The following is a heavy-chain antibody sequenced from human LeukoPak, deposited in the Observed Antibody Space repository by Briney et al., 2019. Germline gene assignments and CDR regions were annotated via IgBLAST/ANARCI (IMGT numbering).Heavy chain of an antibody. CDR2: ISAYNGNT. D-gene: IGHD1-26*01. Sequence: ASVXXXXXAXGHTFTSYGISWVRQAPGQGLEWMGWISAYNGNTNYAQKLQGRVTMTTETSTSTAYMGLRSLRSDDTAVYYCARRVVGATDLFDYWGQGTLVTVSS. J-gene: IGHJ4*02. CDR1: GHTFTSYG. CDR3: ARRVVGATDLFDY. V-gene: IGHV1-18*01.